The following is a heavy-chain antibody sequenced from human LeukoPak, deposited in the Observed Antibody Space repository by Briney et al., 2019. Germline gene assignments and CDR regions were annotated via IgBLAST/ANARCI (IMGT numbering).Heavy chain of an antibody. J-gene: IGHJ4*02. D-gene: IGHD3-22*01. CDR3: ARVPGYYDSSGPIDY. V-gene: IGHV1-2*02. CDR2: INPNSGGT. Sequence: ASVKVSCKAAGYTFTGYYMHWVRQARGQGLEWMGWINPNSGGTNYAQKFQGRVTMTRDTSISTAYMELSRLRSDDTAVYYCARVPGYYDSSGPIDYWGQGTLVTVSS. CDR1: GYTFTGYY.